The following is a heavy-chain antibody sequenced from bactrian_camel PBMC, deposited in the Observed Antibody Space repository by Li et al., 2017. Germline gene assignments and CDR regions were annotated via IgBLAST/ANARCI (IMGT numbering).Heavy chain of an antibody. D-gene: IGHD2*01. CDR2: ISRLGRYT. V-gene: IGHV3S1*01. CDR1: GFSFSGSH. J-gene: IGHJ4*01. Sequence: HVQLVESGGGLVRPGESLTLSCAASGFSFSGSHMYWARQRPGKGLERVAVISRLGRYTEYGDFVKGRVSISRDNSKNMVYLVLTGLRAEDTATYYCGKAEFSYEWPVPSDDFEYRGQGTQVTVS. CDR3: GKAEFSYEWPVPSDDFEY.